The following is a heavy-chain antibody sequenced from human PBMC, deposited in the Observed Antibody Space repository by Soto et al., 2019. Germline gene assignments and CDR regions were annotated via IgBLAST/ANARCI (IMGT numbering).Heavy chain of an antibody. Sequence: QVQLVQSGAEVKKPGASVKVSCKASGYTFTSYGISWVRQAPGQGLEWMGWISTYNGYTNYAQKLQGRVTMTTDTXTXTXXMELRSLRSDDTAVYYCARATLSFDGTDYYYGMDVWGQGTTVTVSS. CDR2: ISTYNGYT. CDR3: ARATLSFDGTDYYYGMDV. CDR1: GYTFTSYG. V-gene: IGHV1-18*01. J-gene: IGHJ6*02. D-gene: IGHD6-13*01.